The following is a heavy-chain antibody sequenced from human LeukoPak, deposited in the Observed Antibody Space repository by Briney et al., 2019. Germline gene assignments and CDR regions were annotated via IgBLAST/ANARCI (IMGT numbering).Heavy chain of an antibody. CDR1: GGSISSGGYY. CDR2: IYYSGST. CDR3: ARLCSSTSCYKLGNFDY. V-gene: IGHV4-31*03. Sequence: SETLSLTCTVSGGSISSGGYYWSWIRQHPGQGLEWIGYIYYSGSTYYNPSLKSRVTISVDTSKNQFSLKLSSVTAADTAVYYCARLCSSTSCYKLGNFDYWGQGTLVTVSS. D-gene: IGHD2-2*01. J-gene: IGHJ4*02.